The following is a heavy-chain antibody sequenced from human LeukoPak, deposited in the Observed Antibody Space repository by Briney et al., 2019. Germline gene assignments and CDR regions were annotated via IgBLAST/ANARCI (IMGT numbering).Heavy chain of an antibody. J-gene: IGHJ6*03. Sequence: SELLSPTRTVAGGSTSSYFGRWSRQPGEGGLGLIGRIYTSVGTSYNPALKGRVTISVDTSMTQFSLHLSCVTAADTAVYYCARQNYALPHVWCKGTTVTISS. D-gene: IGHD2-8*01. V-gene: IGHV4-4*07. CDR3: ARQNYALPHV. CDR2: IYTSVGT. CDR1: GGSTSSYF.